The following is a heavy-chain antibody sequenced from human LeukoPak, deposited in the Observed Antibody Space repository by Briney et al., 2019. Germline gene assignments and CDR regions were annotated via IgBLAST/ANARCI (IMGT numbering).Heavy chain of an antibody. CDR3: ARFVDTAMVNNWYFDL. D-gene: IGHD5-18*01. J-gene: IGHJ2*01. V-gene: IGHV4-30-2*01. CDR2: IYHSGST. Sequence: SETLSLTCTVSGGSISSGGYYWSWIRQPPGKGLEWIGYIYHSGSTNYNPSLKSRVTISVDTSKNQFSLKLSSVTAADTAVYYCARFVDTAMVNNWYFDLWGRGTLVTVSS. CDR1: GGSISSGGYY.